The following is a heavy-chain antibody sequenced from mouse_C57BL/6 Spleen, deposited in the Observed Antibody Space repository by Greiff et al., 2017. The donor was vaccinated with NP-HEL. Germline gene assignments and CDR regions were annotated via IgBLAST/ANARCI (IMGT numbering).Heavy chain of an antibody. CDR3: ARGWDYAMDY. J-gene: IGHJ4*01. CDR1: GYTFTSYW. CDR2: IDPSDSYT. V-gene: IGHV1-50*01. Sequence: VQLQQPGAELVKPGASVKLSCKASGYTFTSYWMQWVKQRPGQGLEWIGEIDPSDSYTNYNQKFKGKATLTVDTSSSTAYMQLSSLTSEDSAVYYCARGWDYAMDYWGQGTSVTVSS. D-gene: IGHD1-1*02.